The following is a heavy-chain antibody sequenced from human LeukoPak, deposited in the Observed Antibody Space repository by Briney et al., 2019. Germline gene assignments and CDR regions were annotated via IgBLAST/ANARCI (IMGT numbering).Heavy chain of an antibody. V-gene: IGHV3-73*01. CDR1: GFTFSGSA. CDR3: TRPEYYYDSSGSRYLGGMDV. D-gene: IGHD3-22*01. CDR2: IRSKANSYAT. J-gene: IGHJ6*02. Sequence: PGGSLRLSCAASGFTFSGSAMHWVRQASGKGLEWVGRIRSKANSYATAYAASVKGRFTISRDDSKNTAYLQMNSLKTEDTAVYYCTRPEYYYDSSGSRYLGGMDVWGQGTTVTVSS.